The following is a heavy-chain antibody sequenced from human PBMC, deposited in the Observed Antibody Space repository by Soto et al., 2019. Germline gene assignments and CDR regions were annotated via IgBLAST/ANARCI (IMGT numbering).Heavy chain of an antibody. CDR2: IIPIFGTA. J-gene: IGHJ4*02. Sequence: ASVKVSCKASGGTFSSYAISWVRQAPGQGLEWMGGIIPIFGTANYAQKFQGRVTITADESTSTAYMELSSLRSEDTAVYYCASREIRGSSGYYPSGNDYWGQGTLDTVSS. CDR1: GGTFSSYA. D-gene: IGHD3-22*01. CDR3: ASREIRGSSGYYPSGNDY. V-gene: IGHV1-69*13.